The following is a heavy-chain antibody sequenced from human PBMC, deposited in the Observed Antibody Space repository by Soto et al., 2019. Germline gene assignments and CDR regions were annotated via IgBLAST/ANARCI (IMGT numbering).Heavy chain of an antibody. Sequence: QVQLVQSGAEVKKPGASVKVSCKASGYTFTSYGISWVRQAPGQGLEWMGWISAYNGNTNYAQKLQGRVTMTTDTSTSTTYMELRSLRTDGPAVYFFARDYRNAWTQTPWYFDLLGRGTLVTGSS. CDR2: ISAYNGNT. V-gene: IGHV1-18*01. CDR3: ARDYRNAWTQTPWYFDL. D-gene: IGHD4-4*01. CDR1: GYTFTSYG. J-gene: IGHJ2*01.